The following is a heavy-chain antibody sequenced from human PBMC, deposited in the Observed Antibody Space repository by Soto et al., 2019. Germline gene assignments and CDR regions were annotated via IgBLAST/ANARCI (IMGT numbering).Heavy chain of an antibody. CDR3: ARSPDSSGWYRGFADY. Sequence: PSETLSLTCTVSGGSVSSGSYYWSWIRQPPGKGLEWIGYIYYSGSTNYNPPLKSRVTISVDTSKNQFSLKLSSVTAADTAVYYCARSPDSSGWYRGFADYWGQGTLVTVSS. D-gene: IGHD6-19*01. J-gene: IGHJ4*02. V-gene: IGHV4-61*01. CDR1: GGSVSSGSYY. CDR2: IYYSGST.